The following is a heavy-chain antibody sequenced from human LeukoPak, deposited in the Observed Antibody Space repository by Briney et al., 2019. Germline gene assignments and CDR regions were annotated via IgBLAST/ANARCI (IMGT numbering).Heavy chain of an antibody. Sequence: GESLKISCKGSGYSFTNYWIGWLRQMPGKGLEWMGIIYPGDSDTKYSPSFQGQVTISADKSIRTAYLQWSSLKASDTAMYYCARGSGFGGWGPSVWFDPWGQGTLVTVSS. CDR1: GYSFTNYW. CDR3: ARGSGFGGWGPSVWFDP. D-gene: IGHD6-19*01. V-gene: IGHV5-51*01. CDR2: IYPGDSDT. J-gene: IGHJ5*02.